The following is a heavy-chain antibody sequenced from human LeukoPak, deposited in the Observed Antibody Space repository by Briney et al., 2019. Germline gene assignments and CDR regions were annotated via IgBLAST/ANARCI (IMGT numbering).Heavy chain of an antibody. CDR1: GYTFSSYD. D-gene: IGHD3-10*01. Sequence: ASVKVSRKASGYTFSSYDVNWVRQATGQGLEWMGWMNPNSGNTGYAQKFQGRVTMTRDTSISTAYMELSRLGSDDTAVYYCARDSITMVGGTRGGFAPWGQGTLVPVSS. V-gene: IGHV1-8*01. J-gene: IGHJ5*02. CDR3: ARDSITMVGGTRGGFAP. CDR2: MNPNSGNT.